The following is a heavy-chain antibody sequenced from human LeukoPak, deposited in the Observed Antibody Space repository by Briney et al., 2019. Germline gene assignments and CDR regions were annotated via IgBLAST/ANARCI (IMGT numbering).Heavy chain of an antibody. CDR1: GGTFSSYA. CDR3: ARYDFWSGYPSAYKWFDP. D-gene: IGHD3-3*01. V-gene: IGHV1-69*13. Sequence: ASVKVSCKASGGTFSSYAISWVRQAPGQGLEWMGGIIPIFGTANYAQKFQGRVTITADESTSTAYMELSSLRSEDTAVYYCARYDFWSGYPSAYKWFDPWGQGTLVTVSS. CDR2: IIPIFGTA. J-gene: IGHJ5*02.